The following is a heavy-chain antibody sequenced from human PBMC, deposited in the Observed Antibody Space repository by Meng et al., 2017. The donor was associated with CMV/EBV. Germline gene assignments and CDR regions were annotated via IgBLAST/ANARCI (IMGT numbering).Heavy chain of an antibody. CDR2: IYTSGST. CDR1: GGSTSSCY. V-gene: IGHV4-4*07. D-gene: IGHD3-22*01. Sequence: QVQLHESGPGLGKPSETLSLTCAVSGGSTSSCYWSWIRQPAGKGLEWIGRIYTSGSTNYNPSLKSRVTMSVDTSKNQFSLKLSSVTAADTAVYYCARGGLYYYDSSGHFDYWGQGTLVTVSS. CDR3: ARGGLYYYDSSGHFDY. J-gene: IGHJ4*02.